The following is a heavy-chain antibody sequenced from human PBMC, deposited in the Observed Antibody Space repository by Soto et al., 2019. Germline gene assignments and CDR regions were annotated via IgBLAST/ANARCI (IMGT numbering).Heavy chain of an antibody. D-gene: IGHD2-2*03. J-gene: IGHJ4*02. CDR2: INAGNGNT. CDR1: GYTFTSYA. CDR3: ARYPLLRSGYCSSTSCYFDY. Sequence: ASVKVSCKASGYTFTSYAMHWVRQAPGQRLEWMGWINAGNGNTKYSQKFQGRVTITRDTSESTAYMELSSLRSEDTAVYYCARYPLLRSGYCSSTSCYFDYWGQGTLVTVSS. V-gene: IGHV1-3*01.